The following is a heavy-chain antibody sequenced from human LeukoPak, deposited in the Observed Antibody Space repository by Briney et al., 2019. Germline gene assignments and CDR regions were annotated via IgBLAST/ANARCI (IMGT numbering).Heavy chain of an antibody. CDR2: IIPIFGTA. D-gene: IGHD1-26*01. V-gene: IGHV1-69*05. J-gene: IGHJ4*02. CDR1: GGTFSSYA. CDR3: ARDSGGPPYFDY. Sequence: ASVKVSCKASGGTFSSYAISWLRQAPGQGLEWMGGIIPIFGTANYAQKFQGRVTITTAESTSTAYMELSSLRSEDTAVYYCARDSGGPPYFDYWGQGTLVTVSS.